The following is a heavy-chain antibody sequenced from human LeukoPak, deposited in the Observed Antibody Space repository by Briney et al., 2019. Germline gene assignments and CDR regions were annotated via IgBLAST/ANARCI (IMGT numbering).Heavy chain of an antibody. D-gene: IGHD3-22*01. Sequence: GEPLKISCQGSRYSFSSYWIGWVRQMPGKGLEWMGIIYPGDSDTRYSPSFQGQVTISADKSISTAYLQWSSLKASDTAMYYCARTTYYYDSSGTNQATYFDYWGQGTLVTVSS. CDR1: RYSFSSYW. CDR2: IYPGDSDT. J-gene: IGHJ4*02. V-gene: IGHV5-51*01. CDR3: ARTTYYYDSSGTNQATYFDY.